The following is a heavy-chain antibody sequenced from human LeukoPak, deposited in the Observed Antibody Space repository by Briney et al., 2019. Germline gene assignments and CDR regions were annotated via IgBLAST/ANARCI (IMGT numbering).Heavy chain of an antibody. J-gene: IGHJ5*02. V-gene: IGHV4-38-2*02. CDR1: GYSISSGYY. CDR3: ARFFSAATWGYNWFDP. Sequence: PSETLSLTCTASGYSISSGYYWGWIRQPPGKGLEWIGNIHHSGGTYYKPSLRSRVIISVDTSKNQFSLRLSSVTAADTAVYYCARFFSAATWGYNWFDPWGQGTLVTVSS. CDR2: IHHSGGT. D-gene: IGHD2-15*01.